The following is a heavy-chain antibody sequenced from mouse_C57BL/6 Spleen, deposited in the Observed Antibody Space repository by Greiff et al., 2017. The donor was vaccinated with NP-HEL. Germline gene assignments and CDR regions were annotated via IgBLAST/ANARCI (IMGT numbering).Heavy chain of an antibody. J-gene: IGHJ2*01. CDR3: ARGSYYYGFDY. D-gene: IGHD1-1*01. V-gene: IGHV1-61*01. CDR2: IYPSDSDT. CDR1: GYTFTSYW. Sequence: VQLQQPGAELVRPGSSVKLSCKASGYTFTSYWMDWVKQRPGHGLEWIGNIYPSDSDTHYNQKLKDKATLTVDKSSSPAYMQLSRLTSEDSAVYYCARGSYYYGFDYWGQGTTLTVSS.